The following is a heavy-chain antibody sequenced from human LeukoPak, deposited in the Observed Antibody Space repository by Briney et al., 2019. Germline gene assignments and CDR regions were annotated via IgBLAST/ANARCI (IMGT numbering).Heavy chain of an antibody. J-gene: IGHJ4*02. V-gene: IGHV1-46*01. CDR3: ARDWNDILTGYYRTRPTSYYFDY. D-gene: IGHD3-9*01. CDR2: ISPSGGST. Sequence: WASVKVSCKASGYTFTSYYMHWVRQAPGQGLEWMGLISPSGGSTSYAQKFQGRVTMTRDTSTSTVYMELSSLRPEDTAVYYCARDWNDILTGYYRTRPTSYYFDYWGQGTLVTVSS. CDR1: GYTFTSYY.